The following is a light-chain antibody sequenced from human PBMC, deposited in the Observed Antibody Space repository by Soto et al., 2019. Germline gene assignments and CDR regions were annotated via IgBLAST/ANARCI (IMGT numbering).Light chain of an antibody. CDR2: GAS. CDR3: QHYDNTPPSVT. Sequence: EIVLTQSPDTLSLSPGERATLSCRASQSVSSDYLVWYQQKPGLPPRLRIYGASRRANGIPDRFSGSGSGTDFILTIIRLEPEDFAVYDCQHYDNTPPSVTFGPGTKVDIK. CDR1: QSVSSDY. V-gene: IGKV3-20*01. J-gene: IGKJ3*01.